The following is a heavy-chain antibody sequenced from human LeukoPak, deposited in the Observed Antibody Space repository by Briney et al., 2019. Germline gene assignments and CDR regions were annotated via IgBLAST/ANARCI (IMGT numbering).Heavy chain of an antibody. V-gene: IGHV3-49*04. J-gene: IGHJ4*02. CDR3: TRDQGYGSGSAYHY. CDR1: GFTFFGYA. CDR2: IRSEAYGGTT. Sequence: ALILTCTDCGFTFFGYAMSWVGQDPREEVEWVGFIRSEAYGGTTEYAASVKGRFTISSDDSKSIAYLQLTSLKTEDTAVYYCTRDQGYGSGSAYHYWGQGTLVTVSS. D-gene: IGHD3-10*01.